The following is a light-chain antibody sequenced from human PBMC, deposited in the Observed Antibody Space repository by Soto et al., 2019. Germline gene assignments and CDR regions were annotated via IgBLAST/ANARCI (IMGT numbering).Light chain of an antibody. V-gene: IGKV1-39*01. Sequence: EIQMTQSPSSLSASVGDRVTITCRASQSISSYLNWYQQKPGKAPNLLIYTASNLQSGVPSRFSGSGSGTHFTLTISSLQPEDFGTYYCQQTDSFPITFGQGTRLEI. CDR3: QQTDSFPIT. CDR1: QSISSY. J-gene: IGKJ5*01. CDR2: TAS.